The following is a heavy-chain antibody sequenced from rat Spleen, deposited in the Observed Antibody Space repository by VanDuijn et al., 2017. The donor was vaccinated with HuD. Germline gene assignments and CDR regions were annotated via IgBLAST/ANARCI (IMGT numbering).Heavy chain of an antibody. J-gene: IGHJ2*01. Sequence: EVQLVASGGGLVQPGRSLKLSCAASGFTFSNYGMAWGRQTPTKGLEWVASISTGGGNTYYRDSVKGRFTISRDNAKNTQYVQMDSRRSEDTATYCGARLSELRDYFDHWGQGVMVTVSS. D-gene: IGHD1-11*01. V-gene: IGHV5S14*01. CDR1: GFTFSNYG. CDR3: ARLSELRDYFDH. CDR2: ISTGGGNT.